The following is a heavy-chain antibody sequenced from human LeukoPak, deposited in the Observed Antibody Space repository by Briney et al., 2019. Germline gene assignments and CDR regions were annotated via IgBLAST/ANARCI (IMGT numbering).Heavy chain of an antibody. Sequence: SESLSLTCTVSGGSISSYYWSWIRQPPGKGLEWIGYIYYSGSTNYNPSLKSRVTMSLDTSKNHFSLKMTSVTAADTAVYYCASGIQWTGNNYWGQGTLVTVSS. CDR3: ASGIQWTGNNY. D-gene: IGHD3/OR15-3a*01. CDR2: IYYSGST. V-gene: IGHV4-59*12. CDR1: GGSISSYY. J-gene: IGHJ4*02.